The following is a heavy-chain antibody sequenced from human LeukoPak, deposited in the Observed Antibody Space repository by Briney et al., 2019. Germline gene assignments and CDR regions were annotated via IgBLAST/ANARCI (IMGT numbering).Heavy chain of an antibody. D-gene: IGHD6-19*01. CDR2: IIPIFGTA. V-gene: IGHV1-69*13. Sequence: ASVKVSCKASGGTFSSYAISWVRQAPGQGLEWMGGIIPIFGTANYAQKFQGRVTITADESTSTAYMELSSLRSEDTAAYYCATDLRIAVAGNYWGQGTLVTVSS. CDR1: GGTFSSYA. J-gene: IGHJ4*02. CDR3: ATDLRIAVAGNY.